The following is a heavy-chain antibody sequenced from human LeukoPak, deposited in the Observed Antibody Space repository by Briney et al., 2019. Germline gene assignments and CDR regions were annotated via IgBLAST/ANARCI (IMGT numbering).Heavy chain of an antibody. CDR1: GFTFSSYA. D-gene: IGHD3-10*01. V-gene: IGHV3-23*01. CDR2: ISGSGGST. Sequence: GGSLRLSCAASGFTFSSYAMSWVRQAPGKGLEWVSAISGSGGSTYYADSVKGRFTISRDNSKNTLYLQMNSLRAEDTAVYYCAKKRAGSGSYSLYFDYWGQGTLVTASS. CDR3: AKKRAGSGSYSLYFDY. J-gene: IGHJ4*02.